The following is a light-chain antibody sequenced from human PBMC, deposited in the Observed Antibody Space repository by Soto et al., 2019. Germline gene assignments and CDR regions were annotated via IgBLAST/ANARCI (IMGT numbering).Light chain of an antibody. CDR2: GNS. CDR3: QSYDSSRSGWV. Sequence: QSVLTQPPSVSGAPGQRVTISCTGSSSNIGAGHDVHWYQQLPGTAHKLLIYGNSNRPSGVPDRFSGSKSGTSASLAITGLQAEDEADYYCQSYDSSRSGWVFGGGTKLTVL. CDR1: SSNIGAGHD. V-gene: IGLV1-40*01. J-gene: IGLJ3*02.